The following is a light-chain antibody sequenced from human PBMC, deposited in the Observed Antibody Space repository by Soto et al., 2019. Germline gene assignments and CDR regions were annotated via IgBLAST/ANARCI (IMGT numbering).Light chain of an antibody. V-gene: IGLV2-14*01. CDR1: SSDVGGYNY. CDR3: SSYTSSSTVV. J-gene: IGLJ2*01. CDR2: EVS. Sequence: QSVLTQPASVSGSPGQSITISCTGTSSDVGGYNYVSWYQQHPGKAPKLMIYEVSNRPSGVSNRFSGSKSGHTASLTISGLQAEDEADYYCSSYTSSSTVVFGGGTKVTVL.